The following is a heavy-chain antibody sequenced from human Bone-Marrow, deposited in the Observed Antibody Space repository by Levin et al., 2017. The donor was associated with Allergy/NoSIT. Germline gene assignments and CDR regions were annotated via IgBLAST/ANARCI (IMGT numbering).Heavy chain of an antibody. J-gene: IGHJ4*02. V-gene: IGHV1-18*01. Sequence: PGASVKVSCKASGDSFTSLGLSWVRQAPGQGLEWMGWISASSGKTDYAQKFRGRVTVTTDTSTTTAYMELRSLRPDDTAVYFCARDHADSSGSNPFDVWGQGTLVTVSS. D-gene: IGHD3-22*01. CDR1: GDSFTSLG. CDR3: ARDHADSSGSNPFDV. CDR2: ISASSGKT.